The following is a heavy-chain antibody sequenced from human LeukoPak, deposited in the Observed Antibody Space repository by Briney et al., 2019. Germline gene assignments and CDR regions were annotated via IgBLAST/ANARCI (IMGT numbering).Heavy chain of an antibody. V-gene: IGHV3-21*04. CDR3: AKDDAWLQFGD. D-gene: IGHD5-24*01. CDR2: ISSSSSYI. CDR1: GFTFSNYN. J-gene: IGHJ4*02. Sequence: GGSLRLSCAASGFTFSNYNMNWVRQAPGKGLEWVSSISSSSSYIYYAGSVKGRFAISRDNSKNSLYLQMNSLRPEDTAVYYCAKDDAWLQFGDWGRGTLVTVSS.